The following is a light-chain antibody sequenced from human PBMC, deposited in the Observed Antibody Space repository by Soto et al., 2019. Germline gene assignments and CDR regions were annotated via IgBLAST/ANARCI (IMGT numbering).Light chain of an antibody. Sequence: QSVLTQPPSASGTPGQTVTISCSGSSSNIGSAYIYWYQHLPGTAPKLLIYRNNQRPSGVSNRFSGSKSGNVASLTISGLQAEDEADYYCSSYTSTNTPVVFGRGTKLTVL. V-gene: IGLV1-47*01. CDR1: SSNIGSAY. CDR2: RNN. CDR3: SSYTSTNTPVV. J-gene: IGLJ2*01.